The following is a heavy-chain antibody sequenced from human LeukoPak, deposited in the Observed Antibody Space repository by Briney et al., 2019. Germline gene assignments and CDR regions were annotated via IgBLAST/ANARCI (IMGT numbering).Heavy chain of an antibody. D-gene: IGHD3/OR15-3a*01. CDR1: GSSFTSYW. V-gene: IGHV5-51*01. Sequence: GASLKISCEGAGSSFTSYWIGWGRQLGGKGLGWMGIIYPGDSDTKYSPSFQGQVTISADKSISTAYLQWSSLKASDTAMYYCARRTYDVLTGTPSSVRKNWFDSWGQGTLVTVSS. CDR2: IYPGDSDT. J-gene: IGHJ5*01. CDR3: ARRTYDVLTGTPSSVRKNWFDS.